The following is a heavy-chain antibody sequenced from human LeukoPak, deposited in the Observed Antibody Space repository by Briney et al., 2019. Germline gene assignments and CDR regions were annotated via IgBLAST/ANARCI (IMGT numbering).Heavy chain of an antibody. CDR3: ARLLDNDISGDPDTFDV. D-gene: IGHD3-22*01. CDR1: GGSLSGHY. CDR2: VSYTGRT. V-gene: IGHV4-59*11. J-gene: IGHJ3*01. Sequence: LETLSLTCTVSGGSLSGHYWSWIRQPPGKRLEWIGYVSYTGRTKYNPSLQSRVTISIDTSKSQSSLKLTSVTSADTAVYSCARLLDNDISGDPDTFDVWGQGTTVIVSS.